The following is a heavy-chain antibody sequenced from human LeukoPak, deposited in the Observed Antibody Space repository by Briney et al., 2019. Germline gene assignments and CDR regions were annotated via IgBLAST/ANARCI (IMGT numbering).Heavy chain of an antibody. CDR3: ASTTSRRYY. Sequence: SETLSLTCTVSGGSISSYYWNWIRQPPGKRLEWIGYFYNSGSTNYNPSLKGRVTISVDTSKNQFSLELSSVTAADTAVYYCASTTSRRYYWGQGTLVTVSS. V-gene: IGHV4-59*01. CDR1: GGSISSYY. CDR2: FYNSGST. D-gene: IGHD1-26*01. J-gene: IGHJ4*02.